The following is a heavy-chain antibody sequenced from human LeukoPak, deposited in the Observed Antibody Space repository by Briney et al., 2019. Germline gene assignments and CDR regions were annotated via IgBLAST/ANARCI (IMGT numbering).Heavy chain of an antibody. CDR3: ARLYYDSSGYYQICYFDY. J-gene: IGHJ4*02. D-gene: IGHD3-22*01. CDR1: GGSISSSSYY. V-gene: IGHV4-39*01. CDR2: IYYSGST. Sequence: SETLSLTCTVSGGSISSSSYYWGWIRQPPGKGLEWIGSIYYSGSTYYNPSLKSRVTISVDTSKNQFSLNLSTVTAADTAVYYCARLYYDSSGYYQICYFDYWGQGTLVTVSS.